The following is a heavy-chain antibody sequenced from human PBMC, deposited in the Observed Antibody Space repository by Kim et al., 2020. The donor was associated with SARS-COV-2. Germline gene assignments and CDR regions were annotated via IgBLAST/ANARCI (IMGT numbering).Heavy chain of an antibody. V-gene: IGHV4-34*01. D-gene: IGHD2-15*01. CDR3: ARVGVAYCSGGSCYVEGTGFDP. CDR1: GGSFSGYY. J-gene: IGHJ5*02. CDR2: INHSGST. Sequence: SETLSLTCAVYGGSFSGYYWSWIRQPPGKGLEWIGEINHSGSTNYNPSLKSRVTISVDTSKNQFSLKLSSVTAADTAVYYCARVGVAYCSGGSCYVEGTGFDPWGQGTLVTVSS.